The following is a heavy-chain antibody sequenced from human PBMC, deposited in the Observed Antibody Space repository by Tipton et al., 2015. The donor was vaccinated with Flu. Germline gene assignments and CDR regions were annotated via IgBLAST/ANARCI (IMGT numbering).Heavy chain of an antibody. CDR2: IFHSGTT. Sequence: LRLSCTVSGGSVSSSDFYWGWVRQPPGKGPEWIGSIFHSGTTYYDLSLQSRVTISLDTSKNQFSLKMKSVIVADTAVYYCTRQVEAATRSSSWGQGTLVTVSS. V-gene: IGHV4-39*07. D-gene: IGHD2-15*01. CDR3: TRQVEAATRSSS. J-gene: IGHJ4*02. CDR1: GGSVSSSDFY.